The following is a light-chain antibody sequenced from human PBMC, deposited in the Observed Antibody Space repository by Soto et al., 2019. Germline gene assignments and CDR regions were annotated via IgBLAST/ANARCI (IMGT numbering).Light chain of an antibody. Sequence: EIVMTQFPDSLCVSPGESATLSCRASQSVGTTLAWYQQKPGQAPRLLIYGASTRASGCPPRFRGSGSGTDFTLNISSLQPDDFATYYCQQYNSLWTFGQGTKVEIK. J-gene: IGKJ1*01. CDR2: GAS. CDR1: QSVGTT. V-gene: IGKV3D-15*01. CDR3: QQYNSLWT.